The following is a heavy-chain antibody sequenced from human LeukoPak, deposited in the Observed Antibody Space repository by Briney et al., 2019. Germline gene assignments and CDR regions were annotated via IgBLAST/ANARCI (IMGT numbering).Heavy chain of an antibody. D-gene: IGHD5-24*01. Sequence: GGSLRLSCGASGFTFSDYGMLWVRQAPGKGLDWVAFIRHDGNKKLYADSVKGRFTISRDNSKNTLYLQMNSLRAEDTAVYYCAKGSVEMATNFDYWGQGTLVTVSS. CDR3: AKGSVEMATNFDY. J-gene: IGHJ4*02. CDR1: GFTFSDYG. V-gene: IGHV3-30*02. CDR2: IRHDGNKK.